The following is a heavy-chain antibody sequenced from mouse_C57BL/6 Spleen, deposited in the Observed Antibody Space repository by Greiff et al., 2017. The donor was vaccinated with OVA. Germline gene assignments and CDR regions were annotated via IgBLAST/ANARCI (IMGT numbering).Heavy chain of an antibody. D-gene: IGHD2-3*01. V-gene: IGHV1-50*01. CDR2: IDPSDSYT. Sequence: QVQLQQSGAELVKPGASVKLSCKASGYTFTSYWMQWVKQRPGQGLEWIGEIDPSDSYTNYNQKFKGKATLTVDTSSSTAYMQLSSLTSEDSAVYYCASYDGYYKVDWGQGTTLTVSS. CDR3: ASYDGYYKVD. J-gene: IGHJ2*01. CDR1: GYTFTSYW.